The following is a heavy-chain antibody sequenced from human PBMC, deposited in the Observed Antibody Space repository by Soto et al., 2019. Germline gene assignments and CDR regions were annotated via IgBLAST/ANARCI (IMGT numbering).Heavy chain of an antibody. D-gene: IGHD3-3*01. Sequence: PSETLSLTCSVSGGSISGSYWSWIRRSPGKGLEWLGYVYYTGSTNYSPSLRSRVSISVDTSKNEFSLRLSSVTAADTAVYFCAWSVAVPRAQLDYWAQGTQVLGSS. CDR1: GGSISGSY. CDR2: VYYTGST. J-gene: IGHJ4*02. CDR3: AWSVAVPRAQLDY. V-gene: IGHV4-59*01.